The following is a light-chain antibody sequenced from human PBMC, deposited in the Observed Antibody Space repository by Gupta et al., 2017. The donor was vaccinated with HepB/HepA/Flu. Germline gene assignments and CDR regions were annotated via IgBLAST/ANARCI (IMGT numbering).Light chain of an antibody. CDR3: QQGDNTPRT. J-gene: IGKJ1*01. CDR1: QSINNF. V-gene: IGKV1-39*01. CDR2: AAS. Sequence: DIQMTQSPSSLSASVGDRVTITCRASQSINNFLNWYQQKLGKAPKLLIYAASRLQSGVPSRFSGSGSGTXFTLTIXRLQPEDFATYYCQQGDNTPRTFGXGTKVEIK.